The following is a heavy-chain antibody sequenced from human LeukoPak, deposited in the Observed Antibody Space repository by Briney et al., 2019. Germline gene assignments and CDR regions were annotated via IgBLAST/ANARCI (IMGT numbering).Heavy chain of an antibody. V-gene: IGHV3-9*01. J-gene: IGHJ6*02. Sequence: TGGSLRLSCAASGFTFDDSAMHWVRQAPGKGLEWVSSIIWNSGDTAYADSVKGRFSISRDNAKDSLYLQMNLLRPEDTALYYCALGVTHPFVMDVWGQGTTVTVSS. CDR2: IIWNSGDT. CDR1: GFTFDDSA. D-gene: IGHD2-21*02. CDR3: ALGVTHPFVMDV.